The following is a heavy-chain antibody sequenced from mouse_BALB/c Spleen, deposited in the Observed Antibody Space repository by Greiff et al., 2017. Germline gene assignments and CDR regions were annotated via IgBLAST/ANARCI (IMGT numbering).Heavy chain of an antibody. CDR1: GYTFTSYY. D-gene: IGHD2-14*01. J-gene: IGHJ3*01. V-gene: IGHV1S81*02. Sequence: QVQLQQSGAELVKPGASVKLSCKASGYTFTSYYMYWVKQRPGQGLEWIGEINPSNGGTNFNEKFKSKATLTVDKSSSTAYMQLSSLTSEDSAVYYCTRAGRYDVAWFAYWGQGTLVTVSA. CDR2: INPSNGGT. CDR3: TRAGRYDVAWFAY.